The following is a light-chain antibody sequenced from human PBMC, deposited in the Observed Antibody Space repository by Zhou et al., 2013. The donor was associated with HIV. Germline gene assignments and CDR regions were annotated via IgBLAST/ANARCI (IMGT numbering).Light chain of an antibody. CDR2: DAS. CDR1: QGISSA. Sequence: AIQLTQSPSSLSASVGDRVTITCRASQGISSALAWYQQKPGKAPKLLIYDASSLERGVPSRFSGSGSGTEFTLTISSLQPEDFATYYCQQFNVYPLTFGGGTKVEIK. J-gene: IGKJ4*01. CDR3: QQFNVYPLT. V-gene: IGKV1-13*02.